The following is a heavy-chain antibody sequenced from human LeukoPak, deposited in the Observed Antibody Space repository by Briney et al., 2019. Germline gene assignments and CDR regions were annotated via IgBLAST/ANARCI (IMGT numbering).Heavy chain of an antibody. D-gene: IGHD2-15*01. CDR3: VRGGPSTWS. CDR2: INDDGSDT. CDR1: GFTFKLYW. J-gene: IGHJ5*02. Sequence: GGSLRLSCAASGFTFKLYWMHWVRQVPGKRPVWVSRINDDGSDTVYADSVRGRFTISRDDAKNTVYLQMNNLRAEDTAEYHCVRGGPSTWSWGQGTLVTVSS. V-gene: IGHV3-74*01.